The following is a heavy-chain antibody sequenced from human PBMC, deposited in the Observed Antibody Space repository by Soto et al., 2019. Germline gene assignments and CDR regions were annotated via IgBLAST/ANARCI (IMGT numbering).Heavy chain of an antibody. CDR3: ARGDYYDVSGPFSEAFDV. CDR1: GFTFSTYW. CDR2: IKEEGRQK. D-gene: IGHD3-22*01. J-gene: IGHJ3*01. Sequence: EVQLVESGGGLVQPGGSLSLSCAASGFTFSTYWMSWVRQPPGKGLEWVANIKEEGRQKWYVDSVKGRFTISSDNAKNSLYLQMNSLRVEDTAVYYCARGDYYDVSGPFSEAFDVWGQGTMVTVSS. V-gene: IGHV3-7*04.